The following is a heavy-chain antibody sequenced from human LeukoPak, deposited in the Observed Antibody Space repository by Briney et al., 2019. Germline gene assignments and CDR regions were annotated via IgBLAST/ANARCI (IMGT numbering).Heavy chain of an antibody. D-gene: IGHD4-23*01. J-gene: IGHJ4*02. CDR1: GFSFSDYD. CDR2: ISGSSGTI. V-gene: IGHV3-48*01. CDR3: VGFGVYGGL. Sequence: PGGSLRLPCAASGFSFSDYDMHWVRQGKGKGLDWVAYISGSSGTIHYADSVRGRFSISRDNVQQSLYLQMNSLRAEDTAVYYCVGFGVYGGLWGQGTVVTVSP.